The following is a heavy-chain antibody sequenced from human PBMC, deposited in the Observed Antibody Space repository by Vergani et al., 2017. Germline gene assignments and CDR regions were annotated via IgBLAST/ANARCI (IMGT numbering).Heavy chain of an antibody. Sequence: QVQLVQSGAEVKKPGSSVKVSCKASVGPFSSYAISWVRQAPGQGLEWMGGIIPIFGTAHYAQKFQCRVTITADESTSTAYMELSSLSSEDTAVYYCARVSSGIAAAVFDYWGQGTLVTVSS. V-gene: IGHV1-69*01. CDR1: VGPFSSYA. J-gene: IGHJ4*02. CDR2: IIPIFGTA. D-gene: IGHD6-13*01. CDR3: ARVSSGIAAAVFDY.